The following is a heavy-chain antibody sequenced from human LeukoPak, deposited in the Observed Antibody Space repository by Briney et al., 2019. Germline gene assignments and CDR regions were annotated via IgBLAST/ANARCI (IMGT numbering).Heavy chain of an antibody. D-gene: IGHD2-21*02. Sequence: ASVKVSCKASGYTFTGYYMHWVRQAPGQGLEWMGWINPNSGGTNYAQKFQGRVTMTRDTSISTAYMELSRLRSNDTAVYYCAREVAHCGGDCYPSTTNWFDPWGQGTLVTVSS. V-gene: IGHV1-2*02. J-gene: IGHJ5*02. CDR3: AREVAHCGGDCYPSTTNWFDP. CDR1: GYTFTGYY. CDR2: INPNSGGT.